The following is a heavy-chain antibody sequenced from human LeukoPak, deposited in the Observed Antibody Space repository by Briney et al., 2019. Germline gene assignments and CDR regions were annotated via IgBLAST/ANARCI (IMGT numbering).Heavy chain of an antibody. V-gene: IGHV6-1*01. Sequence: SQTLSLTCAFSGDRVSSNSAAWNWIMQSPSRGLEWLGRTYYRSKWYNDYAVSVRGRITVNPDTSKNQFSLHLNSVTPEDTAVYYCARRLTQFDCFDPWGQGILVTVSS. CDR3: ARRLTQFDCFDP. D-gene: IGHD2-21*02. J-gene: IGHJ5*02. CDR2: TYYRSKWYN. CDR1: GDRVSSNSAA.